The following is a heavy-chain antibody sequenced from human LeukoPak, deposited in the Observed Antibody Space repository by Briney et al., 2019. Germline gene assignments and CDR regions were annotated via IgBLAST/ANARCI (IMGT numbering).Heavy chain of an antibody. V-gene: IGHV4-34*01. J-gene: IGHJ3*02. CDR2: INHSGST. CDR3: ARGPLRYCSSTSCYGFNAFDI. Sequence: SETLSLTCAVYGGSFSGYYWSWIRQPPGKGLEWIGEINHSGSTNYNPSLKSRVTISVDTSKNQFSLKLSFVTAADTAVYYCARGPLRYCSSTSCYGFNAFDIWGQGTMVTVSS. D-gene: IGHD2-2*01. CDR1: GGSFSGYY.